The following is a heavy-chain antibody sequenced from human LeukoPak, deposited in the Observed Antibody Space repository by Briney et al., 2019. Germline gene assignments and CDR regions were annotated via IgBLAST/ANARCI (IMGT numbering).Heavy chain of an antibody. V-gene: IGHV4-4*07. J-gene: IGHJ5*02. Sequence: SETLSLTCTVSGGSMSSYFWSWIRQPAGKGLEWIGRIYTSGSANYNPSLKSRVTMSVDTSKNQFSLKLSSVTAADTAVYYCARDGSTSWRAEDWFDPWGQGTLVTVSS. CDR1: GGSMSSYF. CDR3: ARDGSTSWRAEDWFDP. D-gene: IGHD2-2*01. CDR2: IYTSGSA.